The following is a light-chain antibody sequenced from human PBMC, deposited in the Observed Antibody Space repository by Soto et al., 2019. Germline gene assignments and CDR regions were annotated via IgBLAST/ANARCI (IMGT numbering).Light chain of an antibody. J-gene: IGLJ2*01. V-gene: IGLV2-8*01. Sequence: QSALTQPPSASGSPGQSVTISCTGTSSDVGGYNYVSWYQQHPGKAPKLMISEVSTRPSGVPDRFSGSKSGNPASLTVSGLQAEDEADYYCSSFAGNNNLVFGGGTKLTVL. CDR3: SSFAGNNNLV. CDR2: EVS. CDR1: SSDVGGYNY.